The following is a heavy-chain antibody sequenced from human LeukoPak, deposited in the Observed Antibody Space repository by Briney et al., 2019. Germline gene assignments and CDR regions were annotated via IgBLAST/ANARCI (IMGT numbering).Heavy chain of an antibody. Sequence: PGRSLRLSCAASGFTFSHYAMNWVRQAPGKGLEWVSGISGRGGSTYYADSVKGRLTISRDDSKNTLYLQMNSLRAEDTAVYYCAKDLALTVAWAFDIWGQGTMVTVSS. V-gene: IGHV3-23*01. CDR2: ISGRGGST. CDR1: GFTFSHYA. D-gene: IGHD6-19*01. J-gene: IGHJ3*02. CDR3: AKDLALTVAWAFDI.